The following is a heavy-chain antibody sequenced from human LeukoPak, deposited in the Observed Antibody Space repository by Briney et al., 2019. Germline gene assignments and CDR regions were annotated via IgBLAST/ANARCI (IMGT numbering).Heavy chain of an antibody. J-gene: IGHJ4*02. Sequence: GGSLRLSCAASGFTFSSYAMTWVRQAPGKGLEWVSALSDSGASKYYADSVKGRFTISRDNSKNTLYLQMNSLTADDTAVYYCASSPPTGITVSYFDYWGPGTLVTVSS. V-gene: IGHV3-23*01. D-gene: IGHD4-23*01. CDR1: GFTFSSYA. CDR3: ASSPPTGITVSYFDY. CDR2: LSDSGASK.